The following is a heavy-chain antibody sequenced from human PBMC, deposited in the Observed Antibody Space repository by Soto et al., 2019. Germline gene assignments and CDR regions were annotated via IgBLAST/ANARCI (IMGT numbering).Heavy chain of an antibody. V-gene: IGHV1-69*06. CDR1: GGTFGNSA. D-gene: IGHD4-17*01. CDR3: ARLYGGNSGMDV. Sequence: SVKVSCKASGGTFGNSAISWVRQAPGQGLEWMGGIIPIFSTPDYAQKFQGHVTISVDKSISTAYLQWSSLKASDTAMYYCARLYGGNSGMDVWGQGTTVTVSS. J-gene: IGHJ6*02. CDR2: IIPIFSTP.